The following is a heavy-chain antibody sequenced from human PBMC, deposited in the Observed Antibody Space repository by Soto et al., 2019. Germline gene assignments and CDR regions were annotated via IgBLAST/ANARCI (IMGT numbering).Heavy chain of an antibody. V-gene: IGHV4-31*03. Sequence: SETLSLTCTVSGGSISSGGYYWSWIRQHPGKGLEWIGYIYYSGSTYYNPSLKSRVTISVGTSKNQFSLKLSSVTAADTAVYYCARGTVTNLYYYYGMDVWGQGTTVTVSS. CDR2: IYYSGST. CDR3: ARGTVTNLYYYYGMDV. CDR1: GGSISSGGYY. J-gene: IGHJ6*02. D-gene: IGHD4-17*01.